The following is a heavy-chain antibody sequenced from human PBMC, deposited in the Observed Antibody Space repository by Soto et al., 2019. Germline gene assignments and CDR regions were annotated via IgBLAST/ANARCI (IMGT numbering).Heavy chain of an antibody. CDR3: ALMVRGVIDWFDP. Sequence: PSETLSLTCAVSGGSISSGGYSWSWIRQPPGKGLGWIGYIYHSGSTYYNPSLKSRVTISVDRSKNQFSLKLSSVTAADTAVYYCALMVRGVIDWFDPWGQGTLVTVSS. CDR1: GGSISSGGYS. V-gene: IGHV4-30-2*01. CDR2: IYHSGST. J-gene: IGHJ5*02. D-gene: IGHD3-10*01.